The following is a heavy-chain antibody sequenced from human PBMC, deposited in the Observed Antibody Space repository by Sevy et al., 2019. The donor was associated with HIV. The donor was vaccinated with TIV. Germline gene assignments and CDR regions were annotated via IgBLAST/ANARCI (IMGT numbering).Heavy chain of an antibody. J-gene: IGHJ4*02. CDR3: AGDVGVYGDFDY. V-gene: IGHV1-2*06. Sequence: ASVKVSCKASGYTFTGYYMHWVRQAPGQGLEWMGRINPNSGGTNYAQKFQGRVTMTRDTSISTAYMELSRLRSDDAAVYYCAGDVGVYGDFDYWGQGTLVTVSS. D-gene: IGHD4-17*01. CDR1: GYTFTGYY. CDR2: INPNSGGT.